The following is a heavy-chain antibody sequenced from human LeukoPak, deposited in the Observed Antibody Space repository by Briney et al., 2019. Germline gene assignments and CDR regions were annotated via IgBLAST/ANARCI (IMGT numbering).Heavy chain of an antibody. Sequence: ASVKVSCKASGGTFSSYAISWVRQAPGQGLECMGRIIPILGIANYAQKFQGRVTITADKSTSTAYMELSGLRSEDTAVYYCAGDPKYYYDSSGYHWGQGALVTVSS. CDR2: IIPILGIA. CDR1: GGTFSSYA. J-gene: IGHJ5*02. V-gene: IGHV1-69*04. CDR3: AGDPKYYYDSSGYH. D-gene: IGHD3-22*01.